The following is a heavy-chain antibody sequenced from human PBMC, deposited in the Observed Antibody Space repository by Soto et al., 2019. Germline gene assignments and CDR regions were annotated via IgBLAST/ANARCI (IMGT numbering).Heavy chain of an antibody. CDR3: ARGLISGSHYSGGWYYFDS. Sequence: PSETLSLTCAVYGGSFSGYYWSWIRQPPGKGLEWIVEINHSGSTNYNPSLKSRVTISVHTSSSQFSLELSSVTAADTAVYYCARGLISGSHYSGGWYYFDSWGQGTQVTVSS. J-gene: IGHJ4*02. D-gene: IGHD1-26*01. V-gene: IGHV4-34*01. CDR2: INHSGST. CDR1: GGSFSGYY.